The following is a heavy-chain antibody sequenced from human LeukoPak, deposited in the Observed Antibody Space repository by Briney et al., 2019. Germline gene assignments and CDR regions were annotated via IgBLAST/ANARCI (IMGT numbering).Heavy chain of an antibody. CDR1: GFTVSTNY. Sequence: PGGSLRLSCAASGFTVSTNYITWVRQAPGKGLEWVSVIYSGGTTYYADSVKGRFTISRDNSKNTLYLQMNSLRAEDTAVYYCAKPVLRFLEWAMDVWGQGTTVTVSS. V-gene: IGHV3-53*01. CDR2: IYSGGTT. D-gene: IGHD3-3*01. CDR3: AKPVLRFLEWAMDV. J-gene: IGHJ6*02.